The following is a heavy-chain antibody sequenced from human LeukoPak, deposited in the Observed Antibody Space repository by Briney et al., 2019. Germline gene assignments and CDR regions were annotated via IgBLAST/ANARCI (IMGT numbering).Heavy chain of an antibody. J-gene: IGHJ6*03. V-gene: IGHV1-2*02. CDR3: ARGVTARGFYYYMDI. CDR2: INPTSGGT. CDR1: GYTLTELS. D-gene: IGHD2-21*02. Sequence: ASVKVSCKVSGYTLTELSMHWVRQAPGQGLEWMGWINPTSGGTNYAQKFQGRVTMTRDTSISTAYMELSRLRSDDTAVYSCARGVTARGFYYYMDIWGRGTTVTISS.